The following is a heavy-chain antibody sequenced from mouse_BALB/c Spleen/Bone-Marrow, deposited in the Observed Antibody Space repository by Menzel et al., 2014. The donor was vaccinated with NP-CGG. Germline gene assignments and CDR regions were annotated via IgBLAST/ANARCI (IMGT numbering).Heavy chain of an antibody. D-gene: IGHD2-4*01. CDR1: GYSFTSYY. Sequence: QLQQSGPELMKPGASVKISCKASGYSFTSYYMHWVKQSHGKSLEWIGYIDSFNGDTNYNQKFKGKATLTVDKSSSTAYMHLSSLTSEDSAVYYCARRVITTGPGFAYWGQGTLVTVSA. CDR2: IDSFNGDT. CDR3: ARRVITTGPGFAY. J-gene: IGHJ3*01. V-gene: IGHV1S135*01.